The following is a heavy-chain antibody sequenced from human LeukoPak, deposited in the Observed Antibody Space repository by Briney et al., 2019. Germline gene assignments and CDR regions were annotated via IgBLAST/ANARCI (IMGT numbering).Heavy chain of an antibody. Sequence: GGSLRLSCAASGFTVSSNYMSWVRQAPGKGLEWVSVIYSGGDTYYADSVKGRFTISRENSKNTLYLQMNSLRAEDTAVYFCARDGRPSCSSRYCYHGDCGQGTLVTVSS. CDR1: GFTVSSNY. CDR3: ARDGRPSCSSRYCYHGD. V-gene: IGHV3-66*01. D-gene: IGHD2-2*01. J-gene: IGHJ4*02. CDR2: IYSGGDT.